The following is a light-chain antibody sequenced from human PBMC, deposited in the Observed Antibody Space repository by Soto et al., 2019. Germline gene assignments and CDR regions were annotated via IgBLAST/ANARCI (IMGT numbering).Light chain of an antibody. CDR1: QSVSSN. V-gene: IGKV3-15*01. Sequence: EMVMTQSPATLSVSPGERATLSSRASQSVSSNLAWYQQKPGQAPRLLIYGASTRATGIPARFSGSGSGTEFKLTISSLQPEDFAVYYCQQYNNCPPYTFGQGTKLEIK. CDR3: QQYNNCPPYT. CDR2: GAS. J-gene: IGKJ2*01.